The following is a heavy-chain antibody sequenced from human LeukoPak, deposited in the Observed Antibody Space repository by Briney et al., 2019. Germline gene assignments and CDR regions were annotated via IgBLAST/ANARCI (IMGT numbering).Heavy chain of an antibody. Sequence: PSQTLSLTCTVSGGSISSGGYYWSWIRQPPGKGLEWIGYIYHSGSTYYNPSLKSRVTISVDTSKNQFSLKLSSVTAADTAVYYCARDPIHLDTAMVTDYWGQGTLVTVSS. CDR3: ARDPIHLDTAMVTDY. D-gene: IGHD5-18*01. CDR2: IYHSGST. V-gene: IGHV4-30-2*01. CDR1: GGSISSGGYY. J-gene: IGHJ4*02.